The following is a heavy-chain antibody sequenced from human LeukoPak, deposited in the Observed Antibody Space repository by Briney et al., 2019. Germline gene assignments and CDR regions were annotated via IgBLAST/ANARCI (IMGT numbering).Heavy chain of an antibody. V-gene: IGHV3-20*04. CDR3: AREGTVLRYFDWLFAYFDY. J-gene: IGHJ4*02. CDR1: GFTFDDYG. D-gene: IGHD3-9*01. CDR2: INWNGGST. Sequence: GGSLRLSCAASGFTFDDYGMSWVRQAPGKGLEWVSGINWNGGSTGYADSVKGRFTISRDNAKNSLYLQMNSLRAEDTALYYCAREGTVLRYFDWLFAYFDYWGQGTLVTVSS.